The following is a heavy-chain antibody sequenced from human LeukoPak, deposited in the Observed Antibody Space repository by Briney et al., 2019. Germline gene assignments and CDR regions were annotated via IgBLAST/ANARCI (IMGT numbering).Heavy chain of an antibody. V-gene: IGHV3-23*01. Sequence: GGSLRLSCAASGFAFTDYAISWVRQAPGKGLEWVSAITDSGGATYYADSVKGRFTISRDNSKNTLYLQMNSLRGDDAAIYYCAKAYTRSWYAAFDIWGQGTMVTISS. CDR1: GFAFTDYA. J-gene: IGHJ3*02. CDR2: ITDSGGAT. D-gene: IGHD6-13*01. CDR3: AKAYTRSWYAAFDI.